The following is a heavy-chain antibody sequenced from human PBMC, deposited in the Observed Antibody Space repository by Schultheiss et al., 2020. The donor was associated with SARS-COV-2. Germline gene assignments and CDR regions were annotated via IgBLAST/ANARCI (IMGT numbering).Heavy chain of an antibody. CDR3: ATRVVAKGGMDV. V-gene: IGHV3-11*01. Sequence: GGSLRLSCEASGFSVSDNYMSWVRQPPGKGLEWVSYISSSGTTIYYADSVKGRFTISRDNSKNTLYLQMNSLRAEDTAVYYCATRVVAKGGMDVWGQGTTVTVSS. CDR2: ISSSGTTI. CDR1: GFSVSDNY. J-gene: IGHJ6*02. D-gene: IGHD2-21*01.